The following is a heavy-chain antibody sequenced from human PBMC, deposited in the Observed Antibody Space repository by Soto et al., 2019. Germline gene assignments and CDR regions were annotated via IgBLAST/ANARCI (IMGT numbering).Heavy chain of an antibody. CDR1: GGTFSSYA. V-gene: IGHV1-69*13. CDR2: IIPIFGTA. D-gene: IGHD3-22*01. Sequence: SVKVSCKASGGTFSSYAISWVRQAPGQGLEWMGGIIPIFGTANYAQKFQGRVAITADESTSTAYMELSSLRSEDTAVYYCAIDLRVGSVEDSSGYYRTWGQGTLVTVSS. CDR3: AIDLRVGSVEDSSGYYRT. J-gene: IGHJ5*02.